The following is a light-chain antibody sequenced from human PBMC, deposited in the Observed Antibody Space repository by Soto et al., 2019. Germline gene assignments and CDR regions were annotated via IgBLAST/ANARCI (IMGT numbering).Light chain of an antibody. CDR2: YAS. Sequence: EIVLTQSPATLSLSPGERATLSCRTSQSVGTYLAWYQHNPGQAPRLLIYYASTRATGIPARFSGSGSGTDFTLTISSPEPEDFAVYYCQQRYNWPNTFGQGTKLEIK. CDR3: QQRYNWPNT. CDR1: QSVGTY. J-gene: IGKJ2*01. V-gene: IGKV3-11*01.